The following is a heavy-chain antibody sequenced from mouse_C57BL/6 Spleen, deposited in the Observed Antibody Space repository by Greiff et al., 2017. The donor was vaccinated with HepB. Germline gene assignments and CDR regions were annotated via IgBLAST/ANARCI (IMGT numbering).Heavy chain of an antibody. J-gene: IGHJ2*01. Sequence: DVHLVESGGGLVKPGGSLKLSCAASGFTFSSYAMSWVRQTPEKRLEWVATISDGGSYTYYPDNVKGRFTISRDNAKNNLYLQMSHLKSEDTAMYYCARGGYDFDYWGQGTTLTVSS. CDR1: GFTFSSYA. V-gene: IGHV5-4*01. CDR3: ARGGYDFDY. CDR2: ISDGGSYT. D-gene: IGHD2-3*01.